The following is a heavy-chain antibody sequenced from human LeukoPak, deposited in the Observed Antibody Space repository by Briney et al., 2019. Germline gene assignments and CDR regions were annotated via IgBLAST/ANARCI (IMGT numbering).Heavy chain of an antibody. CDR3: ARRLTGGYSYGPPDY. D-gene: IGHD5-18*01. CDR2: IIPIFGTA. Sequence: ASVKVSCKASGGTFSSYAIIWVRQAPGQGLEWMGGIIPIFGTANYAQKFQGRVTITTDESTSTAYMELSSVTAADTAVYYCARRLTGGYSYGPPDYWGQGTLVTVSS. CDR1: GGTFSSYA. V-gene: IGHV1-69*05. J-gene: IGHJ4*02.